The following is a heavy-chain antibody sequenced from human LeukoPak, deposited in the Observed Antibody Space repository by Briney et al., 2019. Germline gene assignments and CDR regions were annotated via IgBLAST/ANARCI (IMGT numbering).Heavy chain of an antibody. CDR1: GFTFSSYS. J-gene: IGHJ4*02. D-gene: IGHD3-10*01. CDR3: ARDYASDY. CDR2: ISRGGDYT. Sequence: PGGSLRLSCAASGFTFSSYSMNWLRQAPEKGLEWVSSISRGGDYTYSEDSVKGRFTISRDNAKDSLYLQMSSLRAEDTAVYYCARDYASDYWGQGTLVTVSS. V-gene: IGHV3-21*01.